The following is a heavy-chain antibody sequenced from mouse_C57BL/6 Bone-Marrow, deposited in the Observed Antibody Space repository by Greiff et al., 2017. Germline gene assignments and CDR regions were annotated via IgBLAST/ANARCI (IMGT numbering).Heavy chain of an antibody. D-gene: IGHD2-5*01. CDR1: GYTFTDSY. V-gene: IGHV1-75*01. Sequence: QVQLQQSGPELVKPGASVQISCKASGYTFTDSYINWVKQRPGQGLEWIGWIFPGRGSTYYNETFKGKATLTVDKSSSTAYMVLSSLTSEDSAVYFCAREAYYSNYFDCGGQGTTLTVSS. CDR3: AREAYYSNYFDC. J-gene: IGHJ2*01. CDR2: IFPGRGST.